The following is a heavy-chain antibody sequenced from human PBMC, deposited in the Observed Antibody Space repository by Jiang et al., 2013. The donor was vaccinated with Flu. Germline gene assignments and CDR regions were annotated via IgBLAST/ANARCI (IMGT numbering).Heavy chain of an antibody. CDR1: GYTFTSYG. CDR3: ARWSDIRYFGQWLVKEENWFDP. CDR2: ISAYNGNT. Sequence: GAEVKKPGASVKVSCKASGYTFTSYGISWVRQAPGQGLEWMGWISAYNGNTNYAQKLQGRVTMTTDTSTSTAYMELRSLRSDDTAVYYCARWSDIRYFGQWLVKEENWFDPWGQGTLVTVSS. V-gene: IGHV1-18*01. D-gene: IGHD6-19*01. J-gene: IGHJ5*02.